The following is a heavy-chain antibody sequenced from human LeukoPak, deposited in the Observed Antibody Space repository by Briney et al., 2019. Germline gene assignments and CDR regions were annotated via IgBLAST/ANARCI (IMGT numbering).Heavy chain of an antibody. CDR3: AREGRDGYSHEYFQH. Sequence: EASVKVSCKASGGTFSSYAISWVRQAPGQGLEWMGGIIPIFGTANYAQKFQGRVTITADESTSTAYMELSSLRSEDTAVYYCAREGRDGYSHEYFQHWGQGTLVTVSS. J-gene: IGHJ1*01. CDR2: IIPIFGTA. D-gene: IGHD5-24*01. CDR1: GGTFSSYA. V-gene: IGHV1-69*13.